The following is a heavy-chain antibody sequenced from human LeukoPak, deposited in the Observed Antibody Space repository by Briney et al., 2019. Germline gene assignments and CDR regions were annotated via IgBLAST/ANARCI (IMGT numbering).Heavy chain of an antibody. CDR2: IYYSGST. J-gene: IGHJ5*02. CDR1: GGSLSSYY. D-gene: IGHD6-13*01. Sequence: PSETLSLTCTVSGGSLSSYYWSWIRQPPGKGLEWIGYIYYSGSTYYNPSLKSRVTISVDTSKNQFSLKLSSVTAADTAVYYCASSAAAGTFWFDPWGQGTLVTVSS. CDR3: ASSAAAGTFWFDP. V-gene: IGHV4-59*12.